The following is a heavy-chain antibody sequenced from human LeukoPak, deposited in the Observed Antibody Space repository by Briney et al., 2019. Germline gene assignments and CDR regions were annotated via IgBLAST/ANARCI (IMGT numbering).Heavy chain of an antibody. Sequence: YPADSDTRYSPSFQGQVTISADKSFSTAYLQWSSLKASDTAMYYCARFHISTTVVTGAFDYWGQGTLVTVSS. V-gene: IGHV5-51*01. CDR2: YPADSDT. J-gene: IGHJ4*02. D-gene: IGHD4-23*01. CDR3: ARFHISTTVVTGAFDY.